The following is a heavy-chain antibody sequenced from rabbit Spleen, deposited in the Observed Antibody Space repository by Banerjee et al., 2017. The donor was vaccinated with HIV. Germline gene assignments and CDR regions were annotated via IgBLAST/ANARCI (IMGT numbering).Heavy chain of an antibody. J-gene: IGHJ4*01. CDR3: ARSYSGVGYGNNL. V-gene: IGHV1S28*01. CDR1: GLDLCSRYW. Sequence: EESGGDLVKPGASLTLTCKASGLDLCSRYWICWVRQAPGKGLEFIGYISYGGSAYYASWANGRFTISRNTNQNTVTLQMTSLTGADTATYFGARSYSGVGYGNNLWGQGTLVTVS. D-gene: IGHD7-1*01. CDR2: ISYGGSA.